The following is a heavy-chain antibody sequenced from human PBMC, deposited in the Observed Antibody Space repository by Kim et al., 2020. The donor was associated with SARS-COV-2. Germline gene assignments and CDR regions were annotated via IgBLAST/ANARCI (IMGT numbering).Heavy chain of an antibody. V-gene: IGHV3-23*01. D-gene: IGHD3-9*01. CDR3: ANAVLRYFDWPPYYGMDV. Sequence: GGSLRLSCAASGFTFSSYAMSWVRQAPGKGLEWVSAISGSGGSTYYADSVKGRFTISRDNSKNTLYLQMNSLRAEDTAVYYCANAVLRYFDWPPYYGMDVWGQGTTVTVSS. CDR2: ISGSGGST. J-gene: IGHJ6*02. CDR1: GFTFSSYA.